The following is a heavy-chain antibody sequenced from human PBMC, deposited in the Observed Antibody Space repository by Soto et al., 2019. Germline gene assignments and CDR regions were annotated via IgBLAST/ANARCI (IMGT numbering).Heavy chain of an antibody. CDR1: GGTFSRYA. CDR2: IIPIFGTA. V-gene: IGHV1-69*13. D-gene: IGHD2-2*01. Sequence: SVKVSCKASGGTFSRYAISWVRQAPGQGLEWMGGIIPIFGTANYAQKFQGRVTITADESTSTAYMELSSLRSEDTAVYYCARGGAPDGFLGYCSSTSCYHRWFDPWGQGTLVTVSS. CDR3: ARGGAPDGFLGYCSSTSCYHRWFDP. J-gene: IGHJ5*02.